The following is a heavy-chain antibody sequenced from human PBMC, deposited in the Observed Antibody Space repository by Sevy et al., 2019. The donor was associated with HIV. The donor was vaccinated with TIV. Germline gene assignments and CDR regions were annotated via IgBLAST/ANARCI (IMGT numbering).Heavy chain of an antibody. CDR3: AKDRIEGARKLDY. J-gene: IGHJ4*02. V-gene: IGHV3-23*01. CDR1: GFTFGNYA. D-gene: IGHD1-26*01. Sequence: GGSLRLSCAASGFTFGNYAMTWVRQAAGKGLEWVSSISGTGGTTYYADSVKGRFTLSRDNSKNTLYIQMNSLRAEDTAVYYCAKDRIEGARKLDYWGQGTLVTVSS. CDR2: ISGTGGTT.